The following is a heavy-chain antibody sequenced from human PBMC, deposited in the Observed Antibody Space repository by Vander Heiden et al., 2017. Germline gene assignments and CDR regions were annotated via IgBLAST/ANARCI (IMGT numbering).Heavy chain of an antibody. CDR1: GGSFSGYY. CDR3: ARRCSGTSCSTFDY. J-gene: IGHJ4*02. D-gene: IGHD2-2*01. Sequence: QVQLQQWGAGLLKPSETLSLTCAVYGGSFSGYYWSWIRQPPGKGLEWIGEINHSGSTNYNPSLKSRVTISVDTSKNQFSLKLSSVTAADTAVYYCARRCSGTSCSTFDYWGQGTLVTVSS. V-gene: IGHV4-34*01. CDR2: INHSGST.